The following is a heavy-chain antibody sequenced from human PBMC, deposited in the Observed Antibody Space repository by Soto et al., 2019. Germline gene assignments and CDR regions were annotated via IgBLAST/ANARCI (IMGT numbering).Heavy chain of an antibody. CDR3: AKPAEYDILTGSPNYHYYYYYGMDV. J-gene: IGHJ6*02. V-gene: IGHV3-30*18. Sequence: PGGSLRLSCAASGFTFSSYGMHWVHQAPGKGLEWVAVISYDGSNKYYADSVKGRFTISRDNSKNTLYLQMNSLRAEDTAVYYCAKPAEYDILTGSPNYHYYYYYGMDVWGQGTTVTVSS. D-gene: IGHD3-9*01. CDR2: ISYDGSNK. CDR1: GFTFSSYG.